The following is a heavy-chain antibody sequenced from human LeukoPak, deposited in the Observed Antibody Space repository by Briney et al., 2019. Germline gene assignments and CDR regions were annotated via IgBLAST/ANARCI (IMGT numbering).Heavy chain of an antibody. J-gene: IGHJ6*03. V-gene: IGHV3-21*04. CDR2: ISSSSSYI. D-gene: IGHD3-10*01. CDR1: GFTFSSYS. CDR3: ARARELWFGELLYYYYMDV. Sequence: GGSLRLSCAASGFTFSSYSMNWVRQAPGKGLEWVSSISSSSSYIYYADSVKGRITISRDNAKNSLYLQMNSLRAEDTAVYYCARARELWFGELLYYYYMDVWGKGTTVTISS.